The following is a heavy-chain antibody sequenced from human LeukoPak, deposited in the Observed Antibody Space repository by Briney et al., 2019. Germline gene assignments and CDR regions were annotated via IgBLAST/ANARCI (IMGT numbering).Heavy chain of an antibody. D-gene: IGHD3-22*01. V-gene: IGHV3-21*01. Sequence: GGSLRLSCAASGFTFSSYSMNWVRQAPGKGLEWVSSITSSSTYIYYADSMKGRFTISRDNAKNSLYLQMDSLRAEDTAVYYCARGASYYYDSSGYYLAQVDAFDIWGQGTMVTVSS. J-gene: IGHJ3*02. CDR3: ARGASYYYDSSGYYLAQVDAFDI. CDR2: ITSSSTYI. CDR1: GFTFSSYS.